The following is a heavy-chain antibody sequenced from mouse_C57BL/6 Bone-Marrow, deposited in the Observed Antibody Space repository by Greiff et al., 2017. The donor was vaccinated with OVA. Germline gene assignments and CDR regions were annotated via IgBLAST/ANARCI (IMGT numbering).Heavy chain of an antibody. V-gene: IGHV1-5*01. CDR3: TRDDGYYFYYFDY. CDR1: GYTFTSYW. J-gene: IGHJ2*01. D-gene: IGHD2-3*01. Sequence: EVKVEESGTVLARPGASVKMSCKTSGYTFTSYWMHWVKQRPGQGLEWIGAIYPGNSDTSYNQKFKGKAKLTAVTSASTAYMELSSLTNEDSAVYYCTRDDGYYFYYFDYWGQGTTLTVSS. CDR2: IYPGNSDT.